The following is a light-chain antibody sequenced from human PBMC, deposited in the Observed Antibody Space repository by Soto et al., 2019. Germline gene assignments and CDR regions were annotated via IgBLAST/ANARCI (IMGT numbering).Light chain of an antibody. CDR3: QQSYSTPLT. CDR2: AAS. Sequence: DIQMTQSPSSLSASVRDRVTITGRASQSISSYLNWYQQKPGKPPKILIYAASSLPSGVPSRFSGSGSGTDCTLTISSLQPEDFSTYYCQQSYSTPLTFGGGTKVDIK. J-gene: IGKJ4*01. V-gene: IGKV1-39*01. CDR1: QSISSY.